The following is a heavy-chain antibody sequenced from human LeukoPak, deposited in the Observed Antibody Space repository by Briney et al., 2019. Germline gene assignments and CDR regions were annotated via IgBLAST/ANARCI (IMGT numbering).Heavy chain of an antibody. J-gene: IGHJ4*02. CDR3: AKDLNNNGRGFDY. V-gene: IGHV3-23*01. CDR1: GFTFSSYG. D-gene: IGHD1-14*01. Sequence: QPGGSLRLSCTASGFTFSSYGLSWVRQAPGKGLEWVAAIRASVSSTYYADSVQGRFIISRDNSKNTLYLQMDRLRADDTALYYCAKDLNNNGRGFDYGGQGTLVTVSS. CDR2: IRASVSST.